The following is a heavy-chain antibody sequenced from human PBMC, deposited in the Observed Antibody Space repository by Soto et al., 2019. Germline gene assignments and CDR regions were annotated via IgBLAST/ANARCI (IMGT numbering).Heavy chain of an antibody. D-gene: IGHD4-17*01. Sequence: GGSLRLSCAASGFTFSSYAMHWVRQAPGKGLEWVAVISYDGSNKYYADSVKGRFTISRDNSKNTLYLQMNSLRAEDTAVYYCARRLHYEDAFDIWGQGTMVTVSS. CDR1: GFTFSSYA. CDR3: ARRLHYEDAFDI. CDR2: ISYDGSNK. V-gene: IGHV3-30-3*01. J-gene: IGHJ3*02.